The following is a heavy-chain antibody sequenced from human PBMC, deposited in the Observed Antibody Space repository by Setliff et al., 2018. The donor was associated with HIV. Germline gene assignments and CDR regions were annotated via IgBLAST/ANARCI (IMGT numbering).Heavy chain of an antibody. CDR3: ARAPYWGSRPGWFDP. Sequence: SETLSLTCAVYGGSFRGYYWAWIRQPLGKGLEWIGEVNRTGSTNYNPSLKSRLIISLDTSKNQFSLKLSSVTAADTAVYYCARAPYWGSRPGWFDPWGQGTLVTVSS. CDR2: VNRTGST. CDR1: GGSFRGYY. D-gene: IGHD7-27*01. V-gene: IGHV4-34*09. J-gene: IGHJ5*02.